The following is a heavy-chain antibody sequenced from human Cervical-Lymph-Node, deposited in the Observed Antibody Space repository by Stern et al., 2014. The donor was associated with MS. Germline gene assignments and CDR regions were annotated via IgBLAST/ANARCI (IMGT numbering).Heavy chain of an antibody. CDR3: ATGEEVAGTLESAFDI. J-gene: IGHJ3*02. CDR2: IWYDGSNK. V-gene: IGHV3-33*01. Sequence: QVQLVQSGGGVVQPGRSLRLSCAASGFTFSSYVMHWVRQAPGKGLEWVAVIWYDGSNKYYADSVKGRFTISRDNSKNTLYLQMNSLRAEDTAVYYCATGEEVAGTLESAFDIWGQGTMVTVSS. CDR1: GFTFSSYV. D-gene: IGHD6-19*01.